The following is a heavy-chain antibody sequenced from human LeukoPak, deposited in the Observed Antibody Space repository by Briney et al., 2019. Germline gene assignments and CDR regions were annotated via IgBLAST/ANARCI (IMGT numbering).Heavy chain of an antibody. CDR3: ARDEYLGY. Sequence: GGSLSLLCAAYGFPLSGHWMASFRQPPGRGLEWVAHIKQDGSEKNYVDPVKGRFTISRDNAKNSVYLQMNSLRAEDTTLYYGARDEYLGYGDQGTLVTVSS. V-gene: IGHV3-7*05. J-gene: IGHJ4*02. CDR2: IKQDGSEK. CDR1: GFPLSGHW. D-gene: IGHD2-2*02.